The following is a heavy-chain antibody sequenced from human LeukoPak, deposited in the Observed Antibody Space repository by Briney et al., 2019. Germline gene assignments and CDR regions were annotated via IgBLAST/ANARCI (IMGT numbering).Heavy chain of an antibody. CDR1: GFTFSSYW. CDR3: AKGDYYDLDY. CDR2: ISPDGSSA. V-gene: IGHV3-74*01. Sequence: PGGSLRLSCAASGFTFSSYWMHWVRQAPGKGLVWVSRISPDGSSALYADSVKGRFTISRDNSKNTLYLQMNSLRAEDTAVYYCAKGDYYDLDYWGQGTLVTVSS. J-gene: IGHJ4*02. D-gene: IGHD3-22*01.